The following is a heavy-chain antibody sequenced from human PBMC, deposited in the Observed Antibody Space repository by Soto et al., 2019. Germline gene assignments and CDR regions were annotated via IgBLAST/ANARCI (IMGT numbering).Heavy chain of an antibody. V-gene: IGHV3-21*02. Sequence: EVQLVESGGGLVKPGGSLRLSCAASGFTFSSYAMNWVRQAPGKGLQGVASIASGRNYIHYADKVKGRFTISRDDAKTSLYLQMSSLSAEDTGVYFCARDMYGRSWYVDYWGRGTPVTVSS. D-gene: IGHD6-13*01. CDR2: IASGRNYI. CDR3: ARDMYGRSWYVDY. CDR1: GFTFSSYA. J-gene: IGHJ4*02.